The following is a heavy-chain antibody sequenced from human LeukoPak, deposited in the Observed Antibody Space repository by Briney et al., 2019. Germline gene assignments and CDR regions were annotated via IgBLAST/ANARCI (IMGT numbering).Heavy chain of an antibody. CDR3: VRDGDAYNFDY. J-gene: IGHJ4*02. D-gene: IGHD5-24*01. CDR1: GFTFSSYW. V-gene: IGHV3-74*01. CDR2: IASDGSST. Sequence: GGSLRLSCAASGFTFSSYWMNWIRQAPGKGLVWVSRIASDGSSTTYADSVKGRFSISRDNAKNTLYLQMNSLRVEDTAVYYCVRDGDAYNFDYWGQGTLVTVSS.